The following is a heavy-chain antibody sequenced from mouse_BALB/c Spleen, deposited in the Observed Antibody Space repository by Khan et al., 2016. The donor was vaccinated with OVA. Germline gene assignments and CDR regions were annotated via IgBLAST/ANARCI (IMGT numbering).Heavy chain of an antibody. CDR1: GYTFSTYW. J-gene: IGHJ4*01. Sequence: QVQLQQSGAELAKPGASVMMSCKASGYTFSTYWMHWVKQRPGQGLEWIGYINPSTGYNEYNQKFTDKATLTADKSSTTAYMQLSRLTTEDAAVYYGSTAGHYGGRVYVAMDYWGQGTSVTVSS. CDR3: STAGHYGGRVYVAMDY. D-gene: IGHD1-1*01. V-gene: IGHV1-7*01. CDR2: INPSTGYN.